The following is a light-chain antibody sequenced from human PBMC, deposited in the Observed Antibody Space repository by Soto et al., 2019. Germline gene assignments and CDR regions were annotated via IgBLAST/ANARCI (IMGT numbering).Light chain of an antibody. V-gene: IGKV3-15*01. CDR1: QSVSSN. Sequence: EIVMTQSPDTLSESPGERATLSCRASQSVSSNLAWYQQKPGQAPRLLIYGASTRATGFPARFSGSGSGTEFTLTISSLQSEDFAVYYCHQYNSWPYTFGQGTKVEIK. J-gene: IGKJ2*01. CDR2: GAS. CDR3: HQYNSWPYT.